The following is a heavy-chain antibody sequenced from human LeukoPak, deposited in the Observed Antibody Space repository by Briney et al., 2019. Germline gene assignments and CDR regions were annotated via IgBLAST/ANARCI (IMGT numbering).Heavy chain of an antibody. CDR3: AKSRALYCSSTSCYDGWDRFDP. CDR2: ISGSGGST. Sequence: GGSLRLSCAASGSTFISYAMSWVRQAPGKGLAWVSAISGSGGSTYYADSLKGRLTISRDNCQNTLYLQMNSLRAEDTAVYYCAKSRALYCSSTSCYDGWDRFDPWGQGTLDSVST. D-gene: IGHD2-2*01. V-gene: IGHV3-23*01. CDR1: GSTFISYA. J-gene: IGHJ5*02.